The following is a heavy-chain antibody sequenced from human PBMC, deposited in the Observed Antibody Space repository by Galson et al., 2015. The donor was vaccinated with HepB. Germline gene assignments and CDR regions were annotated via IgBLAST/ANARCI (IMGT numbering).Heavy chain of an antibody. CDR3: ASNWGSRYYFDY. V-gene: IGHV3-21*01. Sequence: SLRLSCAASGFTFSSYSMNWVCQAPGKGLEWVSSISSSSSYIYYADSVKGRFTISRDNAKNSLYLQMNSLRAEDTAVYYCASNWGSRYYFDYWGQGTLVTVSS. J-gene: IGHJ4*02. D-gene: IGHD7-27*01. CDR2: ISSSSSYI. CDR1: GFTFSSYS.